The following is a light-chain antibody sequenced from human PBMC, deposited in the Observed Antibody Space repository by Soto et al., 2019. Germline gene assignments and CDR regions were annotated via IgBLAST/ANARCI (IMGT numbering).Light chain of an antibody. CDR2: EGS. V-gene: IGLV2-23*01. CDR1: SSDVGSYNL. Sequence: QSVLTQPASVSGSPGQSITISCTGTSSDVGSYNLVCWYQQHPGTAHKLMIYEGSTRPSGVSHRFSGSKSGNTASMTISGLQAEDEDDYACCYYAGSSPLVFGGGTKLTVL. CDR3: CYYAGSSPLV. J-gene: IGLJ3*02.